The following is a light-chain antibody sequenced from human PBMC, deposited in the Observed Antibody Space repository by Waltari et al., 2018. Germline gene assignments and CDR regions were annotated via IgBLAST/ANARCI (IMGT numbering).Light chain of an antibody. V-gene: IGLV1-47*01. CDR1: SSNIGSTY. J-gene: IGLJ2*01. CDR3: AAWDDSLSGPV. CDR2: RKN. Sequence: QSVLTPPPSASGTPGQTVTIPCSGSSSNIGSTYVYWYQQPPGTAPKLPIYRKNQRPSGVPDRFSGSKSGTSASLAISGLRSEDEADYYCAAWDDSLSGPVFGGGTKLTVL.